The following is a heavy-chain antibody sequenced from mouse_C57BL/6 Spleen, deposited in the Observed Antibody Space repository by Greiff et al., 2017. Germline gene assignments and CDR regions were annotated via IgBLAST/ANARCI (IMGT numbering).Heavy chain of an antibody. CDR1: GFTFTDYY. Sequence: EVKLMGSGGGLVQPGGSLSLSCAASGFTFTDYYMSWVRQPPGKALEWLGFIRNTANGYTTEYSASVKGRFTISRDNSQSILYLQMNSLRAEDSATYYSARSPITTVVDWYFDFWGTGTTVTVSS. V-gene: IGHV7-3*01. CDR3: ARSPITTVVDWYFDF. J-gene: IGHJ1*03. CDR2: IRNTANGYTT. D-gene: IGHD1-1*01.